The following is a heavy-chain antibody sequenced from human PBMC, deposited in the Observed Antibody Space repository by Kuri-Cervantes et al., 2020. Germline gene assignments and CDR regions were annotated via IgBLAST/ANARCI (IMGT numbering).Heavy chain of an antibody. J-gene: IGHJ6*02. CDR3: ARDELRYFDWLLYGYYYYGMDV. V-gene: IGHV1-69*04. CDR1: GGTFSSYT. D-gene: IGHD3-9*01. Sequence: SVKVSCKASGGTFSSYTISWVRQAPGQGLEWMGRIIPILGIANYAQKFQGRVTITADKSTSTAYMELSSLRSDDTAVYYCARDELRYFDWLLYGYYYYGMDVWGQGTTVTVSS. CDR2: IIPILGIA.